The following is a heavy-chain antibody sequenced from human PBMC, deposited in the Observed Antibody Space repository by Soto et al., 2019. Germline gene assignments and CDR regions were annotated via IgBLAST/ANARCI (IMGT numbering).Heavy chain of an antibody. Sequence: PGESLKISCKGSGYTFSNYWIAWVRQMPGKGLEWMGIIYPGDSDIRYSPSFQGQVTISADKSISTAYLQWSSLKASDTAMYYCARLGNYYGSGLRGYYYYGMDVWGQGTTVTVSS. V-gene: IGHV5-51*01. D-gene: IGHD3-10*01. CDR1: GYTFSNYW. J-gene: IGHJ6*02. CDR2: IYPGDSDI. CDR3: ARLGNYYGSGLRGYYYYGMDV.